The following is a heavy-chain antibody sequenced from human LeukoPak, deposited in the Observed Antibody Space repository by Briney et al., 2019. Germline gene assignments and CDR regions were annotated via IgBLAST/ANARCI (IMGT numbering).Heavy chain of an antibody. CDR3: ARSTDY. CDR2: IYHSASP. V-gene: IGHV4-38-2*01. Sequence: PSETLSLTCAVSGYSISSGYYWGWIRQPPGKGLQWIGRIYHSASPYYNPSLKSRVTISVDTSKNQFSLKLSSVTAADTAVYYCARSTDYWGQGTLVTVSS. J-gene: IGHJ4*02. D-gene: IGHD2-2*01. CDR1: GYSISSGYY.